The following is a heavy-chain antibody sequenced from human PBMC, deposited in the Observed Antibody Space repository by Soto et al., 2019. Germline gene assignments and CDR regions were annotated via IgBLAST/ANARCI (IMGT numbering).Heavy chain of an antibody. CDR3: ARDRAFGPGSFDS. CDR1: GYTFSSYG. Sequence: QVQLVQSGSEVKKPGASVKVSCKASGYTFSSYGFSWVRQAPGQGLEWMGWISAYNGNTRYAQNVQGRVTMTTDTSTTTVYMELRSLRSDDTAVYYYARDRAFGPGSFDSWGQGTLVTVSS. J-gene: IGHJ4*02. CDR2: ISAYNGNT. D-gene: IGHD3-16*01. V-gene: IGHV1-18*01.